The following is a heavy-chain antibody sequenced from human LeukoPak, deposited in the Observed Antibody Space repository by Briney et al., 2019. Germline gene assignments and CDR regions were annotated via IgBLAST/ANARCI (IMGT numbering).Heavy chain of an antibody. Sequence: GGSLRLSCAASGFTFSSYAMHWVRQAPGKGLEWVAVISYDGSNKYYADSVKGRFTISRDNSKSTLYLQMNSLRAEDTAVYYCARDLSSGYSYYYGMDVWGQGTTVTVSS. V-gene: IGHV3-30-3*01. D-gene: IGHD1-26*01. CDR3: ARDLSSGYSYYYGMDV. CDR2: ISYDGSNK. J-gene: IGHJ6*02. CDR1: GFTFSSYA.